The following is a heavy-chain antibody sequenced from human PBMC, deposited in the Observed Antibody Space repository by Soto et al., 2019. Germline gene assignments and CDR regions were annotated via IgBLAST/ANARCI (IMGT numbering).Heavy chain of an antibody. D-gene: IGHD3-22*01. CDR3: ARPRTYDYESDGYYGHQFDD. CDR1: GGFFSRHA. V-gene: IGHV1-69*01. J-gene: IGHJ5*02. CDR2: IVPILGTV. Sequence: QVQLVQSGAEVKKTGCSVNVSCKISGGFFSRHAIDWVRQAPGQGLGCMGGIVPILGTVIYAQNSQARVTISADELTNTSYLDLSGLTVEATAVYYCARPRTYDYESDGYYGHQFDDWVQGTLVTVSS.